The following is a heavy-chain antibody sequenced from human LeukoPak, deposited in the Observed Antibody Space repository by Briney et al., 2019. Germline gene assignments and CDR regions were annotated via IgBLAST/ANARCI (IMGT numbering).Heavy chain of an antibody. Sequence: SETLSLTCTVSGGSISSSSYYWGWIRQPPGKGLEWIGSIYYSGSTYYNPSLKSRVTISVDTSKNQFSLKLNSVTAADTAVYYCARLDKHTGSWLPDYWGQGTLVTVSS. CDR3: ARLDKHTGSWLPDY. D-gene: IGHD6-13*01. CDR1: GGSISSSSYY. V-gene: IGHV4-39*07. J-gene: IGHJ4*02. CDR2: IYYSGST.